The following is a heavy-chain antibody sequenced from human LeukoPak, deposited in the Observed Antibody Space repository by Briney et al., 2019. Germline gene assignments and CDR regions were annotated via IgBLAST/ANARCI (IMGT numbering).Heavy chain of an antibody. J-gene: IGHJ4*02. V-gene: IGHV4-34*12. CDR3: ARNGDGHFDY. D-gene: IGHD3-10*01. CDR2: IIHSGGT. Sequence: SETLSLTCAVYGGSFSGYYWSWIRQPPGKGLDWIGEIIHSGGTNYNPSLKSRVTISVDTSKNQFSLNLNSINAADTAVYYCARNGDGHFDYWGQGTLVTVSS. CDR1: GGSFSGYY.